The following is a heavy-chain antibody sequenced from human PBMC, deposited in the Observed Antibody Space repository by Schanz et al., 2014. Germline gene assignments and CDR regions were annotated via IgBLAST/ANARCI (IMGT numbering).Heavy chain of an antibody. J-gene: IGHJ3*02. V-gene: IGHV4-31*03. Sequence: QVQLQESGPGLVKPSQTLSLTCTVSGGSISSGGYYWSWIRQHPGKGLEWIGFISYSGSTYYNPSLKSRVTISVDTSKNQFSLNLSSATAADTAVYCCARDRGHGDLPGDIWGQGTMVTVSS. CDR1: GGSISSGGYY. CDR3: ARDRGHGDLPGDI. D-gene: IGHD4-17*01. CDR2: ISYSGST.